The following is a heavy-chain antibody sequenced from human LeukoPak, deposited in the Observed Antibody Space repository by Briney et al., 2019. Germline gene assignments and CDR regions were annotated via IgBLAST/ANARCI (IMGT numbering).Heavy chain of an antibody. V-gene: IGHV3-21*04. CDR3: AKLVVRGPYWPFFDY. J-gene: IGHJ4*02. CDR2: ISSSSSYI. CDR1: GFTFSSYS. D-gene: IGHD3-10*01. Sequence: GGSLRLSCAASGFTFSSYSMNWVRQAPGKGLEWVSSISSSSSYIYYADSVKGRFTISRDNSKNTLSLQMNRLRVEDTAVYYCAKLVVRGPYWPFFDYWGQGTLVSVSS.